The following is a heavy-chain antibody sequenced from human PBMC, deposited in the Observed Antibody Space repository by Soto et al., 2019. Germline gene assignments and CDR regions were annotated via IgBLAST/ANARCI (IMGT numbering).Heavy chain of an antibody. CDR3: AKDGGKARSSWYLNWFDP. V-gene: IGHV3-74*01. Sequence: GGSLRLSCAASGFTFSSYWMHWVRQAPGKGLVWVSRISGSGSGTSYADSVKGRFTISRDNSKNTLYLQMNSLRAEDTAVYYCAKDGGKARSSWYLNWFDPWGQGTLVTVSS. D-gene: IGHD6-13*01. CDR2: ISGSGSGT. J-gene: IGHJ5*02. CDR1: GFTFSSYW.